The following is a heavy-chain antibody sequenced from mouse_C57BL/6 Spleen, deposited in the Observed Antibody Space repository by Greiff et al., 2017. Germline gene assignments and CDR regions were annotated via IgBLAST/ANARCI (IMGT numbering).Heavy chain of an antibody. D-gene: IGHD2-1*01. CDR2: INPSSGYT. CDR3: AREDYGNTEGAMDY. Sequence: QVHVKQSGAELARPGASVKMSCKASGYTFTSYTMHWVKQRPGQGLEWIGYINPSSGYTKYNQKFKDKATLTADNSSSTAYMQLSSLTSEDSAVYYCAREDYGNTEGAMDYWGQGTSVTVSS. CDR1: GYTFTSYT. J-gene: IGHJ4*01. V-gene: IGHV1-4*01.